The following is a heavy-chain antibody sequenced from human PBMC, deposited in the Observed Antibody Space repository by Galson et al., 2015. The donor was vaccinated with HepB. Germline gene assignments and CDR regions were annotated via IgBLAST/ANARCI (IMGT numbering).Heavy chain of an antibody. J-gene: IGHJ4*02. CDR1: GFTFSSYG. D-gene: IGHD3-10*01. Sequence: SLRLSCAASGFTFSSYGMHWVRQAPGKGLEWVAFIRYDGSNKYYADSVKGRFTISRDNSKNTLYLQMNSLRAEDTAVYYCAKDSALWFGEFYFDYWGQGTPVTVSS. CDR3: AKDSALWFGEFYFDY. V-gene: IGHV3-30*02. CDR2: IRYDGSNK.